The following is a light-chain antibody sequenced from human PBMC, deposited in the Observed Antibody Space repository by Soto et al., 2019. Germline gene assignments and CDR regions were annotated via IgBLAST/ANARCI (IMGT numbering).Light chain of an antibody. V-gene: IGLV2-14*01. CDR3: TSYSSSDIFYV. CDR2: QVT. CDR1: SSDIGGYYY. Sequence: QSVLTQPASVSGSPGQSITISCTGTSSDIGGYYYVSWYQHHPGKAPKLLIYQVTNRPSGVSNRFSGSKSGNTASLTISGLQADDEADYYCTSYSSSDIFYVFGTGTKLTV. J-gene: IGLJ1*01.